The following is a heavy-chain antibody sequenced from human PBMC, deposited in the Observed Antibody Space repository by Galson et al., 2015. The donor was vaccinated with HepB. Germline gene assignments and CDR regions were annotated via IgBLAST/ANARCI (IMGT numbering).Heavy chain of an antibody. CDR2: ISDSGSTT. CDR1: GFSFSSYA. D-gene: IGHD6-13*01. V-gene: IGHV3-23*01. CDR3: AKSFNVLTSSWFLTFDI. Sequence: SLRLSCAASGFSFSSYAMTWVRQAPGKGLEWVSSISDSGSTTYYADSVKGRFTISRDNSKNTLYLQMNSLRAEDTAVYFCAKSFNVLTSSWFLTFDIWGQGTMVTVSS. J-gene: IGHJ3*02.